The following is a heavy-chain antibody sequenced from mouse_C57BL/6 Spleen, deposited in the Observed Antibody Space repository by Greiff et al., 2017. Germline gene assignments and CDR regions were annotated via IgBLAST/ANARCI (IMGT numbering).Heavy chain of an antibody. Sequence: LQESGAELARPGASVKLSCKASGYTFTSYGISWVKQRTGQGLEWIGEIYPRSGNTYYNEKFKGKATLTADKSSSTAYMELRSLTSEDSAVYFCARESGSSPAYWGQGTLVTVSA. CDR1: GYTFTSYG. D-gene: IGHD1-1*01. CDR3: ARESGSSPAY. J-gene: IGHJ3*01. V-gene: IGHV1-81*01. CDR2: IYPRSGNT.